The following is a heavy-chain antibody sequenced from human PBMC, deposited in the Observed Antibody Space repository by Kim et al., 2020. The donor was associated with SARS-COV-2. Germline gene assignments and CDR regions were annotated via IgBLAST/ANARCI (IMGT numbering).Heavy chain of an antibody. CDR2: IGASVAT. Sequence: GGSLRLSCAASGFTFNNYDMHWVRQSTGGGLEYVSTIGASVATFYRDSVRGRFIISRENGKKSLYLQMNRLTAEDMAVYFCAGGRTGDSADYWGQGTLVTVSS. V-gene: IGHV3-13*01. CDR3: AGGRTGDSADY. J-gene: IGHJ4*02. D-gene: IGHD7-27*01. CDR1: GFTFNNYD.